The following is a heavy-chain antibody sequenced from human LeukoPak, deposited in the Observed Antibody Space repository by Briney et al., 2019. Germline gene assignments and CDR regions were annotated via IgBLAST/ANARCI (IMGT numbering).Heavy chain of an antibody. CDR1: GFSVSTHY. J-gene: IGHJ6*02. CDR3: AREPGIAAAGTQTYYYYSGMDV. Sequence: PGGSLRLSCAASGFSVSTHYMSWVRQAPGKGLEWVSVIYSVGSKYYADSVKGRFTISRDDSNNAVYLQMNSLRAEDTAVYYCAREPGIAAAGTQTYYYYSGMDVWGQGTTVTVSS. CDR2: IYSVGSK. D-gene: IGHD6-13*01. V-gene: IGHV3-53*01.